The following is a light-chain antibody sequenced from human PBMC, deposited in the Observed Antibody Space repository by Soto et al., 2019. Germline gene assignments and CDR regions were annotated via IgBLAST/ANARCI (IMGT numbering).Light chain of an antibody. CDR2: GAS. CDR1: QSVSAN. Sequence: EVVMTQSPATLSVSPGERATLSCRASQSVSANLAWYQQKPSQAPRLLIYGASSRATGIPARFSGSGSGTDFTLTISSLQSEDFAVYYCQQYNKWATFGHGTRLEIE. J-gene: IGKJ5*01. V-gene: IGKV3-15*01. CDR3: QQYNKWAT.